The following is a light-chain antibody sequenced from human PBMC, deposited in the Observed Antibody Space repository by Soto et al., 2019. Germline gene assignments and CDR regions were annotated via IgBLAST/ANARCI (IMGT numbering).Light chain of an antibody. V-gene: IGKV4-1*01. CDR1: QSVLYSSNNKNY. CDR2: WAS. CDR3: QQYYSTPQT. J-gene: IGKJ1*01. Sequence: DIVMTQSPDSLAVSLCERAPINXRSSQSVLYSSNNKNYLAWYQQKPGQPPKLLIYWASTRESGVPDRFSGSGSGTDFTLTISSLQAEDVAVYYCQQYYSTPQTFGQGTKVDIK.